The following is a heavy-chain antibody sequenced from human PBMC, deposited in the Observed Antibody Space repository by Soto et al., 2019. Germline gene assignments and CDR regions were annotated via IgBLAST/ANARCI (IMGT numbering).Heavy chain of an antibody. CDR3: ARDPEYSSSWVTDAFDI. J-gene: IGHJ3*02. Sequence: GGSLRLSCAASGFTFSSYSMNWVRQAPGKGLEWVSSISSSSSYIYYADSVKGRFTISRDNAKNSLYLQMNSLRAEDTAVYYCARDPEYSSSWVTDAFDIWGQGTMVTVSS. V-gene: IGHV3-21*01. CDR2: ISSSSSYI. D-gene: IGHD6-13*01. CDR1: GFTFSSYS.